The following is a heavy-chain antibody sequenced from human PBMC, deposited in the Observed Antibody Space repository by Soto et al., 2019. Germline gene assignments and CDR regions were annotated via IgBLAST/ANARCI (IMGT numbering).Heavy chain of an antibody. J-gene: IGHJ1*01. CDR2: ISYDGSNK. Sequence: GGSLRLSCAASGFTFSSYGMHWVRQAPGKGLEWVAVISYDGSNKYYADSVKGRFTISRDNSKNTLYLQMNSLRAEDTAVYYCAKDRHGDYEYFQHWGQGTLVTVSS. CDR1: GFTFSSYG. V-gene: IGHV3-30*18. CDR3: AKDRHGDYEYFQH. D-gene: IGHD4-17*01.